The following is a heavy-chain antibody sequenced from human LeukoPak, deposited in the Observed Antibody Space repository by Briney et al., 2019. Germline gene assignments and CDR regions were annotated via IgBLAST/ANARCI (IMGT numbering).Heavy chain of an antibody. CDR1: GFTFSSYS. CDR3: ARGRTTVTTFPSHLFDY. CDR2: INHSGST. D-gene: IGHD4-17*01. Sequence: GSLRLSCAASGFTFSSYSMHWVRQAPGKGLEWIGEINHSGSTNYNPSLKSRVTISVDTSKNQFSLKLSSVTAADTAVYYCARGRTTVTTFPSHLFDYWGQGTLVTVSS. V-gene: IGHV4-34*01. J-gene: IGHJ4*02.